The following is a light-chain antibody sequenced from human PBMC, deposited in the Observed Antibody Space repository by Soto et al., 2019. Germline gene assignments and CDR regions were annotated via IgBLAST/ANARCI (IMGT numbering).Light chain of an antibody. CDR2: DVS. CDR1: SSDVGGYNY. Sequence: ALTQPRSVSGSLGQPVTISCTGTSSDVGGYNYVSWYQQHPGKAPKVLIYDVSKRPSGVPDRFSGSQSGNTASLTISGLQDEDEADYYCCSYAGTYTYVFGTGTKVTVL. J-gene: IGLJ1*01. V-gene: IGLV2-11*01. CDR3: CSYAGTYTYV.